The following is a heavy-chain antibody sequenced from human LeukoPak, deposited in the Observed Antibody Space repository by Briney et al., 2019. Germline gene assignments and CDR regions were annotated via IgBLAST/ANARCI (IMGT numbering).Heavy chain of an antibody. CDR1: GGSISSYY. J-gene: IGHJ6*03. Sequence: PSETLSLTCTVSGGSISSYYWRWIRQPPGKGLECIGYIYYSGSTNYTPSLKSRVTISVDTSKNQFSLKLSSVTAADTAVYYCAVCLDSSSVSVYYYMDVWGKGTTVTVSS. V-gene: IGHV4-59*01. CDR2: IYYSGST. CDR3: AVCLDSSSVSVYYYMDV. D-gene: IGHD6-13*01.